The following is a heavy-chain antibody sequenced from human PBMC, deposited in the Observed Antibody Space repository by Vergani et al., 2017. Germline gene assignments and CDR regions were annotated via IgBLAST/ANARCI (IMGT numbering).Heavy chain of an antibody. Sequence: QVQLVESGGGVVQPGRSLRLSCAASGFTFSSYGMHWVRQAPGKGLEWVAVIWYDGSNKYYADSVKGRFTISRDNSKNTLYLQMNSLRAEDTAVYYCARDSEDIVVVPAARSPIYYYYMDVWDKGTTVTVSS. J-gene: IGHJ6*03. V-gene: IGHV3-33*01. CDR2: IWYDGSNK. D-gene: IGHD2-2*01. CDR1: GFTFSSYG. CDR3: ARDSEDIVVVPAARSPIYYYYMDV.